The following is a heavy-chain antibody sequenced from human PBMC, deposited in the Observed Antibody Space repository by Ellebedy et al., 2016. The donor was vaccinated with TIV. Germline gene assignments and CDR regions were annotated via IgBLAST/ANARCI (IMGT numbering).Heavy chain of an antibody. D-gene: IGHD1-26*01. CDR3: AREFRVGTTTGFGY. CDR1: GYSFTSYW. CDR2: IDPSDSYS. V-gene: IGHV5-10-1*01. Sequence: GESLKISXKGSGYSFTSYWINWVRQMPGKSLEWMAKIDPSDSYSKYSPSFQGHVTISADKSISTAYLHWSSLKASDTAMYYCAREFRVGTTTGFGYWGQGTLVTVSS. J-gene: IGHJ4*02.